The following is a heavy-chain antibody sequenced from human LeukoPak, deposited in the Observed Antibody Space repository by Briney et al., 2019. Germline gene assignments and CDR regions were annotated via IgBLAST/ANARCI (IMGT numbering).Heavy chain of an antibody. Sequence: GGSLRLSCAASGFTFSSYAVHWVRQAPGKGLEWVAVISYDGSTKYYADSVKGRFTISRDNSKNTLYLQMNSLRAEDTAVYYXXXXXXQSSNWFDPWGQGTLVTVSS. D-gene: IGHD6-19*01. V-gene: IGHV3-30-3*01. CDR3: XXXXXQSSNWFDP. J-gene: IGHJ5*02. CDR2: ISYDGSTK. CDR1: GFTFSSYA.